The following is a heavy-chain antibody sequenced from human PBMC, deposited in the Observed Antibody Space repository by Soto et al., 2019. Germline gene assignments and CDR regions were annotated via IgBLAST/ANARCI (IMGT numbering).Heavy chain of an antibody. CDR3: ARQPVLIAARAGFDY. V-gene: IGHV5-51*01. J-gene: IGHJ4*02. D-gene: IGHD6-6*01. Sequence: PGESLKISCKGSGYSFTSYWIGWVRQMPGKGLEWMGIIYPGDSDTRYSPSFQGQVTISADKSISTAYLQWSSLKASDTAMYYCARQPVLIAARAGFDYWGQGTLVTVSS. CDR1: GYSFTSYW. CDR2: IYPGDSDT.